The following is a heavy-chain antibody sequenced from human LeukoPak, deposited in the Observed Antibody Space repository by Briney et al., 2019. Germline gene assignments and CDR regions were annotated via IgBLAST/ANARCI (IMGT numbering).Heavy chain of an antibody. CDR1: GFTFNNYN. J-gene: IGHJ4*01. V-gene: IGHV3-21*01. CDR3: ARFDSASGTGFDY. D-gene: IGHD6-13*01. CDR2: IRTSSSYK. Sequence: GESLRLSCAASGFTFNNYNINWVRLAPGRALEWVSSIRTSSSYKYYADSLKGRFTVSRDNAKNSLYLHMNSLRAEDTAVYWCARFDSASGTGFDYWGHGTPVTVSS.